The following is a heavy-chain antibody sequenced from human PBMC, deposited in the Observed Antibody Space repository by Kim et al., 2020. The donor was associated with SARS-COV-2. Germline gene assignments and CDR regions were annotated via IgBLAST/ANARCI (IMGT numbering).Heavy chain of an antibody. V-gene: IGHV4-30-4*01. CDR3: ARARTSITMIVVVIESFDI. CDR1: GGSISSGDYY. Sequence: SETLSLTCTVSGGSISSGDYYWSWIRQPPGKGLEWVGYIDYSESTYYNPSLKRRVTISVDTSKNQFSLKLSSVTAADTVVYYCARARTSITMIVVVIESFDIWGQGKMDSVSS. J-gene: IGHJ3*02. CDR2: IDYSEST. D-gene: IGHD3-22*01.